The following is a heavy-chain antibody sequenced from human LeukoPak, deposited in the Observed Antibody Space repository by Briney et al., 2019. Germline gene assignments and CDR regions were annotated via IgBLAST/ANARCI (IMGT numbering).Heavy chain of an antibody. Sequence: PSETLSLTCAVYGGSFSGYYWSWIRQPPGKGLEWIGEINHSGSTNYNPSLKSRVTISVDTSKNQFSLKLSSVTAADTAVYYCARASGPGAFGYWGQGTLVTVSS. CDR1: GGSFSGYY. CDR2: INHSGST. CDR3: ARASGPGAFGY. D-gene: IGHD3-10*01. J-gene: IGHJ4*02. V-gene: IGHV4-34*01.